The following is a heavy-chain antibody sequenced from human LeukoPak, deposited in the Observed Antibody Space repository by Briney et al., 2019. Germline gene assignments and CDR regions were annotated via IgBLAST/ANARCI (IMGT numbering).Heavy chain of an antibody. CDR3: AREESGGFFDY. J-gene: IGHJ4*02. Sequence: ASVKVSCKTSGYTFSNYYMHWVRQAPGQGLEWMGLIGPAGTNTNYAQKFRGRVTVTRDTSTTTVYMELSSLSYEDTAVYYCAREESGGFFDYWGRGTLVTVSS. CDR1: GYTFSNYY. D-gene: IGHD2-8*02. V-gene: IGHV1-46*01. CDR2: IGPAGTNT.